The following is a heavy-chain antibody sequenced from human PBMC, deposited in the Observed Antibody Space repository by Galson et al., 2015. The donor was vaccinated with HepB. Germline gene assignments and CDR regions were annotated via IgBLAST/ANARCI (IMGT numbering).Heavy chain of an antibody. CDR1: GYTFTSYA. J-gene: IGHJ5*02. D-gene: IGHD3-10*01. V-gene: IGHV7-4-1*02. CDR2: INTNTGNP. Sequence: SVKVSCKASGYTFTSYAMNWVRQAPGQGLEWMGWINTNTGNPTYAQGFTGRFVLSLDTSVSTAYLQISSLKAEDTAVYYCARDMEILWFGELLAPNWFDPWGQGTLVTVSS. CDR3: ARDMEILWFGELLAPNWFDP.